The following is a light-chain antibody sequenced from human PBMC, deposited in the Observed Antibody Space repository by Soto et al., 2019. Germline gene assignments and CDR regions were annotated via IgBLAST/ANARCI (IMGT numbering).Light chain of an antibody. Sequence: DIQMPQSPSSLSASVGDRVTITCRASQSISSYLNWYQQKPGKAPKILIYAASSLQSGVPSRFSGSGSGTDFTLTISSLQPEDFATYDCQQSYSTLWTFGQGTKVEIK. J-gene: IGKJ1*01. CDR3: QQSYSTLWT. V-gene: IGKV1-39*01. CDR2: AAS. CDR1: QSISSY.